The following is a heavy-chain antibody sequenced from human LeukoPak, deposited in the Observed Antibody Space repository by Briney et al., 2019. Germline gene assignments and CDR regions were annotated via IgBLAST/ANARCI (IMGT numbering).Heavy chain of an antibody. Sequence: SETLSLTCTVSGYSISSGYYWGWIRQPPGKGLEWIGSIYHSGSTYYNPSLKSRVTIPVDTSKNQFSLKLSSVTAADTAVYYCARDVVTKIQYWGQGILVSVSS. V-gene: IGHV4-38-2*02. CDR3: ARDVVTKIQY. CDR1: GYSISSGYY. D-gene: IGHD3-22*01. CDR2: IYHSGST. J-gene: IGHJ4*02.